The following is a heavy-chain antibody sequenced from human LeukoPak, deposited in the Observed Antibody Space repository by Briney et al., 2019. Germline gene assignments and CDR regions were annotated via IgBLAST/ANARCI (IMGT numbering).Heavy chain of an antibody. J-gene: IGHJ6*03. CDR2: ITASGATT. CDR1: GFTFSAHH. D-gene: IGHD6-25*01. Sequence: GGSLRLSCAASGFTFSAHHMNWVRQAPGKGLEWVSGITASGATTYYADSVKGRFTISRDSSQSTLYLQMNSLRAEDTAVYYCARAEAAGDNRGGYYYFYMDVWGKGTTVTVSS. CDR3: ARAEAAGDNRGGYYYFYMDV. V-gene: IGHV3-23*01.